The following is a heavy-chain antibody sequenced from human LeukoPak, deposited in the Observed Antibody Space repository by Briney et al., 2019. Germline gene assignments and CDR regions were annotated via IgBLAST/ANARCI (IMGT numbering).Heavy chain of an antibody. CDR2: VYTSGST. J-gene: IGHJ4*02. Sequence: SDTLSLTCTVSGGSISSSYWSWLRRTAGQGLEWIGRVYTSGSTSYNPSLKSRVTISVDTSKNQVSLKLSSVTAADTAVYYCARVFLEGSFDYWGQGTLVTVSS. CDR1: GGSISSSY. V-gene: IGHV4-4*07. D-gene: IGHD1-1*01. CDR3: ARVFLEGSFDY.